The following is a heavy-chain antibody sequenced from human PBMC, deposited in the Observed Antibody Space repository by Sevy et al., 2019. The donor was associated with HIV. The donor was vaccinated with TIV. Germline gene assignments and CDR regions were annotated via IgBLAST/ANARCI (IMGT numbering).Heavy chain of an antibody. J-gene: IGHJ4*02. D-gene: IGHD3-10*02. CDR3: AKDVEHLSSGFDY. V-gene: IGHV3-43*01. Sequence: GGSLRLSCAASGFIFNDYTMHWVRQAPGKGLEWVSLISWNGGSAHYTDSVRGRFTMSRDNSKNSLYLQMNSLRSEDTAVYYCAKDVEHLSSGFDYWGQGTLVTVSS. CDR2: ISWNGGSA. CDR1: GFIFNDYT.